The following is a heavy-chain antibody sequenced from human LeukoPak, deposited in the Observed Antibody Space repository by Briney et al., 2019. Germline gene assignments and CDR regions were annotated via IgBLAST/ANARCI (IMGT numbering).Heavy chain of an antibody. CDR2: IGYDGNNK. CDR1: GFTFSSCA. CDR3: VKDFWLDYGDW. J-gene: IGHJ4*02. V-gene: IGHV3-30*02. Sequence: PGGSLRLSCAASGFTFSSCAMHWVRQAPGKGLEWVAYIGYDGNNKYYADSVKGRFTISRDNSKNTLYLQMNSMKTEDTAVYYCVKDFWLDYGDWGGQGTLVTVSS. D-gene: IGHD4-17*01.